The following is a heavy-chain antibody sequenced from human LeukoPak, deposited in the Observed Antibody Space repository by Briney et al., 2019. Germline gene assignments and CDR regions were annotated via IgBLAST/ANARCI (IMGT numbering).Heavy chain of an antibody. Sequence: PGGSLRLSCAASGFTFSSYAMHWVRQAPGKGLEWVAVISYDGSNKYYADSVKGRFTISRDNSKNTLYLQMNSLRAEDTAVYYCARPGYSYGYAGSSFDYWGQGTLVTVSS. D-gene: IGHD5-18*01. V-gene: IGHV3-30-3*01. CDR2: ISYDGSNK. J-gene: IGHJ4*02. CDR1: GFTFSSYA. CDR3: ARPGYSYGYAGSSFDY.